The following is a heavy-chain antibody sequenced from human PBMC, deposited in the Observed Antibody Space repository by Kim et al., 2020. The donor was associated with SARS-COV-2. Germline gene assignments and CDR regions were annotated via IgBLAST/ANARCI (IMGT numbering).Heavy chain of an antibody. J-gene: IGHJ4*01. CDR3: GNRPHSSSWGSFDY. V-gene: IGHV4-39*01. CDR1: GCSISSGSYY. D-gene: IGHD6-13*01. Sequence: SETLCLTCSVSGCSISSGSYYWGWIGQPPGKGLEWIGSIYDRGNTYDNSSPKSRVTISVDTSNNQFSQKLSSVTAADTAVYYCGNRPHSSSWGSFDYWG. CDR2: IYDRGNT.